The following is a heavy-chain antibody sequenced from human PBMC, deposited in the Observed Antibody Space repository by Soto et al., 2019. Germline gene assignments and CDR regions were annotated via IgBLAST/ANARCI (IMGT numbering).Heavy chain of an antibody. D-gene: IGHD2-15*01. CDR2: ISGSGGNK. J-gene: IGHJ5*02. Sequence: GGSLRLSCAASGFTFSSYSMNWVRQAPGKGLEWVSAISGSGGNKYYADSVKGRFTISRDNAKNSLYLQMNSLRAEDTAVYYCARMPPIVLVPPDWFDPWGQGTLVTVSS. V-gene: IGHV3-21*01. CDR1: GFTFSSYS. CDR3: ARMPPIVLVPPDWFDP.